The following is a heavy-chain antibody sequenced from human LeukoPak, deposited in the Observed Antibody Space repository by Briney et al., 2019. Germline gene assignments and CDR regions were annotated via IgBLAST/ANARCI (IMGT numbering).Heavy chain of an antibody. D-gene: IGHD3-3*01. CDR2: IKQDGSEK. CDR3: AKYQGITTFGVITPNGMDV. CDR1: GFTFSNYW. J-gene: IGHJ6*02. V-gene: IGHV3-7*01. Sequence: GGSLRLSCAASGFTFSNYWMTWVRQAPGKGLEWVANIKQDGSEKYYVDSVKGRFTLSRDNAKNSLYLQMNSLRAEDTAVYYCAKYQGITTFGVITPNGMDVWGQGTTVTVSS.